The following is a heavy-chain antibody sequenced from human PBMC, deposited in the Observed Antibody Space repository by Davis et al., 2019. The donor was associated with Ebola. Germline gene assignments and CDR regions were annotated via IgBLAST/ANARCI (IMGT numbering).Heavy chain of an antibody. D-gene: IGHD6-19*01. V-gene: IGHV4-34*01. Sequence: SETLSLTCAVYGGSFSGYYWSWIRQPPGKGLEWIGEINHSGCTNYNPSLKSRVTISVDTSKNQFSLKLSSVTAADTAVYYCARGDSSGWYVLDYWGQGTLVTVSS. CDR1: GGSFSGYY. J-gene: IGHJ4*02. CDR2: INHSGCT. CDR3: ARGDSSGWYVLDY.